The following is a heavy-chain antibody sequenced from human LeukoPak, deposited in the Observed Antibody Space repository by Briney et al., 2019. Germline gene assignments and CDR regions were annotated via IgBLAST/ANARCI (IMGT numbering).Heavy chain of an antibody. Sequence: GGSQRLSCAASGFTFRSYSMNWVRQAPGQGLEWISYISSARSTIYYADSVKGRFTISRDNTNNSLFLQMNSLRVEDTAMYYCVREDSSGYAWGQGTLVTVSS. D-gene: IGHD3-9*01. J-gene: IGHJ5*02. CDR3: VREDSSGYA. V-gene: IGHV3-48*01. CDR2: ISSARSTI. CDR1: GFTFRSYS.